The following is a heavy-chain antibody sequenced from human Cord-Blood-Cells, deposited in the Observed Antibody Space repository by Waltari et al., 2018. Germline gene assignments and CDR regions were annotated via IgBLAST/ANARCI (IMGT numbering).Heavy chain of an antibody. D-gene: IGHD6-13*01. CDR3: ATDKGIAAAGDAFDI. J-gene: IGHJ3*02. Sequence: QVQLVQSGAEVKKPGASVKVSCKVYGYTLTELSIPWLRQAPGKGLEWMGGFDPEDGETIYAQKFQGRVTMTEDTSTDTAYMELSSLRSEDTAVYYCATDKGIAAAGDAFDIWGQGTMVTVSS. V-gene: IGHV1-24*01. CDR1: GYTLTELS. CDR2: FDPEDGET.